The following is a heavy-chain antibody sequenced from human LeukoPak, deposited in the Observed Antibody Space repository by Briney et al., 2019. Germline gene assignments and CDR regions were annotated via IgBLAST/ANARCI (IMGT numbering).Heavy chain of an antibody. CDR3: TKDVGVVMFDY. J-gene: IGHJ4*02. D-gene: IGHD3-3*01. Sequence: GGSLRLSCVASGFTFCSYWMHWVRQAPGKGLVWVSRINTDGGTTTYADSVKGRFTISRDNSKNTLYLQMSSLRAEDTAVYYCTKDVGVVMFDYWGQGTLVTVSS. CDR1: GFTFCSYW. CDR2: INTDGGTT. V-gene: IGHV3-74*01.